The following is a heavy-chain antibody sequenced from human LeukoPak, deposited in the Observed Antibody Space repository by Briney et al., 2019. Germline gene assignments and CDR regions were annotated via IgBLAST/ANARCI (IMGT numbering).Heavy chain of an antibody. V-gene: IGHV3-30-3*01. CDR3: ARAPEITMIVEGPCGY. Sequence: GGSLRLSCAASEFTFSSYAMHWVREAPGKGMEWVAVISYDGSNKYYADSVKGRFTISRDNSKNTLYLQMNSPRAEDTAVYYCARAPEITMIVEGPCGYWGQGTLVTVSS. J-gene: IGHJ4*02. CDR2: ISYDGSNK. D-gene: IGHD3-22*01. CDR1: EFTFSSYA.